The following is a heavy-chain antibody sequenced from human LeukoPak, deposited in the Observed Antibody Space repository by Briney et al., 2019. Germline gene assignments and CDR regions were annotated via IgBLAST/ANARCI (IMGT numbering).Heavy chain of an antibody. Sequence: ASVKVSCKASGYTFTSYYMHWVRQAPGQGLEWMGIINPSGGSTSYAQKFQGRVTMTRDTSTSTVYMELSSLRSEDTAVYYCARVLKGSLGGSGWGSYYYYGMGVWGQGTTVTVSS. CDR3: ARVLKGSLGGSGWGSYYYYGMGV. D-gene: IGHD6-19*01. CDR1: GYTFTSYY. J-gene: IGHJ6*02. V-gene: IGHV1-46*01. CDR2: INPSGGST.